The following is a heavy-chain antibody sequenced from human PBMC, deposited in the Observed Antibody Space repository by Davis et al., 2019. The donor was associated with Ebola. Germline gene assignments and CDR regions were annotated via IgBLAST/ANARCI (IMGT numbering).Heavy chain of an antibody. J-gene: IGHJ4*02. V-gene: IGHV3-48*01. Sequence: GGSLRLSCAASGFTFSTYSMNWVRQAPGKGLEWISYISSSSSNIFYADSVKGRFTISRDNAKKSLYLQMSSLRVEDTAIYYCARGGRSVTPLDEWGQGTLVTVSS. CDR1: GFTFSTYS. CDR3: ARGGRSVTPLDE. CDR2: ISSSSSNI. D-gene: IGHD3-3*01.